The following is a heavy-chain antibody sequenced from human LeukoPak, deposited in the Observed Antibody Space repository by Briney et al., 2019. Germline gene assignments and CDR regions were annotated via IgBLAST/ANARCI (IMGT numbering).Heavy chain of an antibody. D-gene: IGHD3-22*01. CDR1: GGSISSSSYS. V-gene: IGHV4-39*01. Sequence: SGTLSLTCTVSGGSISSSSYSWGWIRQPPGKGLEWIGTIYYSGSTYYNPSLKSRVTISEDTSKNQFSLNLSSVTAADTAVYYCARYASSGYYRYCFDYWGQGTLVTVSS. CDR3: ARYASSGYYRYCFDY. J-gene: IGHJ4*02. CDR2: IYYSGST.